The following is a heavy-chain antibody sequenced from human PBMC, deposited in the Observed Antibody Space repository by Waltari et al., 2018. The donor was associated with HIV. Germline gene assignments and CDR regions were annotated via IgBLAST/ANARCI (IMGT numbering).Heavy chain of an antibody. CDR1: GFTFSNYG. CDR2: IWYDGSNK. CDR3: ARAYYGSPSYYFDY. V-gene: IGHV3-33*01. D-gene: IGHD1-26*01. Sequence: QVQLVESGGGVVQPGRSLRLSCAASGFTFSNYGMHWVRQAPGKGVEWVAVIWYDGSNKYYADSVKGRFTISRDNSKNTLYLQMNSLRAEDTAVYYCARAYYGSPSYYFDYWGQGTLVTVSS. J-gene: IGHJ4*02.